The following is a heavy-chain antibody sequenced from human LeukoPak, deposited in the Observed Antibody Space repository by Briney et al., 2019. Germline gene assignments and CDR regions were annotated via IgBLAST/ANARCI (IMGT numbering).Heavy chain of an antibody. J-gene: IGHJ6*03. CDR3: ARAAKAHYYYYYMDV. Sequence: ASVKVSCKASGGTYSSYAISWVRQAPGQGLEWMGGIIPIFGTANYAQKFQGRVTITTDESTSTAYMELSSLRSEDTAVYYCARAAKAHYYYYYMDVWGKGTTVTVSS. CDR2: IIPIFGTA. V-gene: IGHV1-69*05. CDR1: GGTYSSYA. D-gene: IGHD2-15*01.